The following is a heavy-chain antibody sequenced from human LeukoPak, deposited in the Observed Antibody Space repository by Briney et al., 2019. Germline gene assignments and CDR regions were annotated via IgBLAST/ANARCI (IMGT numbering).Heavy chain of an antibody. D-gene: IGHD3-10*01. CDR2: FDPEDGET. CDR1: VYTLTELS. V-gene: IGHV1-24*01. Sequence: ASVNVSCKFSVYTLTELSMHGVRRAPEKGLECMGGFDPEDGETIYAQKFQGRATMTEDTSTDTSYMELSSLRSEDTAVYYCATDSAMVRGAYYYYGMDVWGQGTTVTVSS. CDR3: ATDSAMVRGAYYYYGMDV. J-gene: IGHJ6*02.